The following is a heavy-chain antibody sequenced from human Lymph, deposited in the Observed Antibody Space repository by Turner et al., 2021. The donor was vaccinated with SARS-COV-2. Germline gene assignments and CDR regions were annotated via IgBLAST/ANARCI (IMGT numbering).Heavy chain of an antibody. CDR2: ISYDGSNK. Sequence: QVQLVESGGGVVQPGRSLRLSCAASGFTFNNYPMHWVRQAPGKGLEWEAVISYDGSNKYYADSVKGRFTISRDNSKNTLYLQMNSLRAEDTAVYYCARDSSGSGTLDYWGQGTLVTVSS. J-gene: IGHJ4*02. CDR3: ARDSSGSGTLDY. D-gene: IGHD3-10*01. V-gene: IGHV3-30-3*01. CDR1: GFTFNNYP.